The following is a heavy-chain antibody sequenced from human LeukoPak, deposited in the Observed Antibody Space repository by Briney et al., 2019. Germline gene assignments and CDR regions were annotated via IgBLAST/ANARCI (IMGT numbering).Heavy chain of an antibody. Sequence: SETLSLTCAVYGGSFSGYFRSWIRQPAGKGLEWIGHIYTSGTTNYNPSLKSRVTMSIDTSKNQFSLKLSSVTAADTAIYYCARDAKYYYGSRTYFFFEYWGQGTLLSVSS. J-gene: IGHJ4*02. CDR2: IYTSGTT. V-gene: IGHV4-4*07. CDR3: ARDAKYYYGSRTYFFFEY. D-gene: IGHD3-10*01. CDR1: GGSFSGYF.